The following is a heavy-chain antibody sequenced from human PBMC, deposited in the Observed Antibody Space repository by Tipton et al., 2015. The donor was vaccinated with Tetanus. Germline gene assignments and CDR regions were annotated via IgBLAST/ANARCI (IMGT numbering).Heavy chain of an antibody. Sequence: QLVQSGAEVKKPGASVKVSCKASGYTFTSYGISWVRQAPGQGLEWMGWISAYNGNTNYAQKLQGRVTMTTDTSTSTAYMELRSLRSDDTAVYYCARDGDIVVVVAATGDAFDIWGQGTMVTVSS. J-gene: IGHJ3*02. D-gene: IGHD2-15*01. CDR2: ISAYNGNT. CDR1: GYTFTSYG. CDR3: ARDGDIVVVVAATGDAFDI. V-gene: IGHV1-18*01.